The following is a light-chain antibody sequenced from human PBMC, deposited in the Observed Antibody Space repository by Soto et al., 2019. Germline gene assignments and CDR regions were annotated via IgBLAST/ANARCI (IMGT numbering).Light chain of an antibody. Sequence: IQFTQSPTSLSSSVGDRVTITCLSSQVISSYLAWYQQKPGKAPKLLIYAASTLQSGVPSRFSGSGSGTDFTLTVSSLQPEDFATYYCQQLDSYPLTFGGGTKVDIK. CDR3: QQLDSYPLT. V-gene: IGKV1-9*01. CDR2: AAS. CDR1: QVISSY. J-gene: IGKJ4*01.